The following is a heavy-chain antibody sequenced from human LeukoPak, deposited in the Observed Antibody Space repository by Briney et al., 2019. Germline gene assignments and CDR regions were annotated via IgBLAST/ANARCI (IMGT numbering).Heavy chain of an antibody. CDR3: AKDVNTGGDYFDY. Sequence: PGGSLRLYCAASGFIFRNSGMHWVRQALGKGLEWVAFIRYDGSIKYYADSVNGRFTISRDNSKNTLYLQMNSLRAEDTAVYYCAKDVNTGGDYFDYWGQGTLVTVSS. V-gene: IGHV3-30*02. J-gene: IGHJ4*02. CDR1: GFIFRNSG. CDR2: IRYDGSIK. D-gene: IGHD1-14*01.